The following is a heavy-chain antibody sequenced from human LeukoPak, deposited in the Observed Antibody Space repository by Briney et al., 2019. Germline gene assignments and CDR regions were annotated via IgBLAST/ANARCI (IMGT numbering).Heavy chain of an antibody. D-gene: IGHD3-10*01. CDR1: GGSISSYY. CDR3: ARDRPGSGSLRGSGRLFDP. J-gene: IGHJ5*02. V-gene: IGHV4-59*01. CDR2: IYYSGST. Sequence: SETLSLTCTVSGGSISSYYWSWIRQPPGQGLEWIGYIYYSGSTNYNPSLKSRVTISVDTSKNQFSLKLSSVTAADTAVYYCARDRPGSGSLRGSGRLFDPWGQGTLVTVSS.